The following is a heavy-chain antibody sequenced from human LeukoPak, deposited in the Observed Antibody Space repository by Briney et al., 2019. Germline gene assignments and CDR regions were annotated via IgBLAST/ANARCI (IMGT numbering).Heavy chain of an antibody. CDR3: AKDLRDQYYFDY. CDR2: IKQDGSEK. CDR1: GFTFSSYW. Sequence: GGSLRLSCAASGFTFSSYWMSWVRQAPGKGLEWVANIKQDGSEKYYVDSVKGRFTIFRDNSKNTLYLQMNSLRAEDTAVYYCAKDLRDQYYFDYWGQGTLVIVSS. J-gene: IGHJ4*02. V-gene: IGHV3-7*03. D-gene: IGHD2-21*01.